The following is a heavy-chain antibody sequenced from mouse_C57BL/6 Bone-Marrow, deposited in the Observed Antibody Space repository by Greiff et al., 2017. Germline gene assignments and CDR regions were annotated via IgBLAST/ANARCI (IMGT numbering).Heavy chain of an antibody. CDR1: GYTFTSYW. J-gene: IGHJ4*01. D-gene: IGHD1-1*01. CDR2: IDPNSGGT. Sequence: QVQLQQSGAELVKPGASVKLSCKASGYTFTSYWMHWVKQRPGRGLEWIGRIDPNSGGTKYNEKFKSKATLTVDKPSSTAYMQLSSLTSEDSAVYYCARPTTVVYYYAMDYWGQGTSVTVSS. CDR3: ARPTTVVYYYAMDY. V-gene: IGHV1-72*01.